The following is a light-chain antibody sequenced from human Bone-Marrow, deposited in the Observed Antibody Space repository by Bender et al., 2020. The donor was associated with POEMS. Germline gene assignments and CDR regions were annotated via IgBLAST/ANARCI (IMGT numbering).Light chain of an antibody. J-gene: IGLJ3*02. CDR3: TAWDSSLSAGV. CDR1: NSNIGTDF. Sequence: QSVLTQPPSVSAAPGQKVTISCSGSNSNIGTDFVSWFQQLPGTAPRLLIYDTNKRPSGIPDRFSGAKSGTSATLGITGLQTGDEADYYCTAWDSSLSAGVFGGGTKLTVL. CDR2: DTN. V-gene: IGLV1-51*01.